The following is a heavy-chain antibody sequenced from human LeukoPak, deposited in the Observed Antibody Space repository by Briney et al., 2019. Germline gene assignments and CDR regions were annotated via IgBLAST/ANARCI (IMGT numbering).Heavy chain of an antibody. CDR2: ISYDGNNK. D-gene: IGHD5-24*01. V-gene: IGHV3-30*03. CDR3: ARASDPWLQLT. J-gene: IGHJ5*02. CDR1: GFTFSSYG. Sequence: PGGSLRLSCAASGFTFSSYGMHWVRQAPGKGLEWVAVISYDGNNKYYADSVEGRVTISRDNAQTSLYLQMNSLRAEDTAVYYCARASDPWLQLTWGQGTLVTVSA.